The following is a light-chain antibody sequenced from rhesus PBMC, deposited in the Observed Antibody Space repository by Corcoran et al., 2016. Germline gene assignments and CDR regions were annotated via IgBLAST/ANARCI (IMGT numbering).Light chain of an antibody. CDR3: LQYSSSPWT. CDR2: KVA. J-gene: IGKJ1*01. V-gene: IGKV1-22*01. Sequence: DIQMTQSPSSLSASVGDTVTITCRASQSISSWLDWYQQKTGKAPKLLIYKVASLQSGVPSRFSGSGSGTDFTLTISSLQPEDFSTYSCLQYSSSPWTFGQGTKVEIK. CDR1: QSISSW.